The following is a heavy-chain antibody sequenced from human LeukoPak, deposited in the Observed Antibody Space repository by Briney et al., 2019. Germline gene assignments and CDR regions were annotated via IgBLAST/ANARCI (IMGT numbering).Heavy chain of an antibody. V-gene: IGHV1-2*02. Sequence: ASVKVSCKASGYTFTGYYMHWVRQAPGQGLEWMGWINPNSGGTNYAQKFQGRVTMTRDTSISTAYMELSRLRSDDTAVYYCARGFYGIVGATFGFDYWGQGTLVTVYS. CDR3: ARGFYGIVGATFGFDY. CDR2: INPNSGGT. J-gene: IGHJ4*02. CDR1: GYTFTGYY. D-gene: IGHD1-26*01.